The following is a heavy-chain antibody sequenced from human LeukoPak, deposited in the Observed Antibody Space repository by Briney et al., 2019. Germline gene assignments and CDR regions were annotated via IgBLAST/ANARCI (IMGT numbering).Heavy chain of an antibody. CDR1: GFNFSSYG. CDR2: INSDASTT. Sequence: GGSLRLSCAASGFNFSSYGMHWVRQAPGKGLVWVSRINSDASTTNYVDSVKGRFTMSRDNAKNTLYLQMNSLRAEDTAVYHCASGSSGWYGEIWGQGTLVTVSS. J-gene: IGHJ4*02. V-gene: IGHV3-74*01. CDR3: ASGSSGWYGEI. D-gene: IGHD6-19*01.